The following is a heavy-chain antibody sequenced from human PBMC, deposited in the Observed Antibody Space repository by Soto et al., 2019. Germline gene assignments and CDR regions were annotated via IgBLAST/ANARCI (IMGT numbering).Heavy chain of an antibody. CDR3: PRTFRRPNWGGCIDY. J-gene: IGHJ4*02. CDR2: IGWDDDK. CDR1: GFSLSAETLC. V-gene: IGHV2-70*01. Sequence: ESCPTLVNPTPTLPLTCTFSGFSLSAETLCVTWIRQPPGKALEWLALIGWDDDKNYSTSLKTRLTVSKDTSKNQVVLRMTNMDPVDTATYYCPRTFRRPNWGGCIDYWGQGALVTVSS. D-gene: IGHD7-27*01.